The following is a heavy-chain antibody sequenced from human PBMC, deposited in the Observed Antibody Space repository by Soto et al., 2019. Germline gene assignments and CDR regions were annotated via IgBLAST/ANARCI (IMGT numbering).Heavy chain of an antibody. Sequence: QVQLVQSGAEVKKPGASVKVSCKASGYTFTGYSIHWGRQAPGQGLEWMGWIDPKNGDTNTAQKFQGSVTMTRDTSITTAYMEPTSLRSDDTAIYYWAREGDPTMGPRADYWGQGSLVTVAS. CDR1: GYTFTGYS. J-gene: IGHJ4*02. CDR3: AREGDPTMGPRADY. CDR2: IDPKNGDT. V-gene: IGHV1-2*02. D-gene: IGHD5-18*01.